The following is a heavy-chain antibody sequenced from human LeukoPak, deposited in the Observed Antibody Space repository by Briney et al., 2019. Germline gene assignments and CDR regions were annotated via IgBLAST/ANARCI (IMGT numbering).Heavy chain of an antibody. Sequence: SVKVSCKASGGTFSSYAISWVRQAPGQGLEWMGGIIPIFGTANYAQKFQGRVTITADKSTSTAYMELSSLRSEDTAVYYCARGGGLLWFGEPSGVNAFDIWGQGTMVTVSS. D-gene: IGHD3-10*01. V-gene: IGHV1-69*06. CDR1: GGTFSSYA. J-gene: IGHJ3*02. CDR3: ARGGGLLWFGEPSGVNAFDI. CDR2: IIPIFGTA.